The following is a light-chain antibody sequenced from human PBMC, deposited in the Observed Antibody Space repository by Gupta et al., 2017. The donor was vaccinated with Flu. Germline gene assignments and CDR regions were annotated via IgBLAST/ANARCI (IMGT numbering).Light chain of an antibody. CDR1: QSSYSRANYGNY. CDR3: QQDFETPYT. CDR2: WAS. Sequence: SLGERATINCKSSQSSYSRANYGNYLAWYQQKPGQPPKLLLYWASSRPSGVPVRFRGDGSGSNFTLTIDSLQAEDVAIYFCQQDFETPYTFGQGTRLDIK. V-gene: IGKV4-1*01. J-gene: IGKJ5*01.